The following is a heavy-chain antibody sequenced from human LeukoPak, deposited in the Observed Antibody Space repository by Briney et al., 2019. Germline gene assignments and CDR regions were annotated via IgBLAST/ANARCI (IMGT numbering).Heavy chain of an antibody. V-gene: IGHV4-34*01. CDR1: GGSFSGYY. CDR3: ARGLGQLERPAPNWFDP. D-gene: IGHD1-1*01. Sequence: SETLSLTCAVHGGSFSGYYRSWIRQPPGKGLEWIGEINHSGSTNYNPSLKSRVTISVDTSKNQFSLKLSSVTAADTAVYYCARGLGQLERPAPNWFDPWGQGTLVTVSS. J-gene: IGHJ5*02. CDR2: INHSGST.